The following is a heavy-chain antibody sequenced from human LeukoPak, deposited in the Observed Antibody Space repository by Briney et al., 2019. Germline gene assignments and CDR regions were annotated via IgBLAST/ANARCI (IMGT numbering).Heavy chain of an antibody. CDR1: GFTFSNYA. Sequence: GGSLRLSCLAPGFTFSNYAMHWVRQAQGLEWVALIRFDGSIKYYGDSVKGRFTISRDNSKNTVYLQMNSLRGDDTGVYYCAKGGLWELLHNAMDVWGNGTTVTVSS. CDR2: IRFDGSIK. J-gene: IGHJ6*03. D-gene: IGHD1-26*01. V-gene: IGHV3-30*02. CDR3: AKGGLWELLHNAMDV.